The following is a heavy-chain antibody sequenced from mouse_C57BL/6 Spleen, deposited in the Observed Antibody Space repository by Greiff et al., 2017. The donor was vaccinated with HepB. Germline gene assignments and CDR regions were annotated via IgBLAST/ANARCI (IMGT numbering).Heavy chain of an antibody. CDR1: GYAFTNYL. D-gene: IGHD1-1*01. V-gene: IGHV1-54*01. J-gene: IGHJ2*01. CDR3: AKDYYGSSLDY. CDR2: INTGSGGT. Sequence: VQLQQSGAELVRPGTSVKVSCKASGYAFTNYLIEWVKQRPGQGLEWIGVINTGSGGTTYNEKFKGKATLTADKSSSTAYMQLSSLTSEDSAVYVCAKDYYGSSLDYWGQGTTLTVSS.